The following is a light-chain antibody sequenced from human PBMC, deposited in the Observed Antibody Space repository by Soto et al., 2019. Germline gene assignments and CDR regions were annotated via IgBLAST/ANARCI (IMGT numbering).Light chain of an antibody. CDR2: AAF. J-gene: IGKJ4*01. V-gene: IGKV1-9*01. CDR3: QQLKSYPLT. CDR1: QGISSD. Sequence: DIQLTQSPSFLSASVGDRVTITCRASQGISSDLAWYQQKPGKVPKLLIYAAFTLQSGVPSRFSGGRSGAEVTLTISSLQPEDFATYYCQQLKSYPLTFGGGTKVEI.